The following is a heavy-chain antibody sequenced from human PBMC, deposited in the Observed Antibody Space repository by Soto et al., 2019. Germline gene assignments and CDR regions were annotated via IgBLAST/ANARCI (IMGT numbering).Heavy chain of an antibody. CDR2: IYWDDDK. J-gene: IGHJ6*02. Sequence: QITLKESGPTLVKPTQTLTLTCTFSGFSLSTSGVGVGWIRQPPGKALEWLALIYWDDDKRYSPSLKSRLTITKDTTHNQVVLTMTNMDPVDTATYYCGHNPPGFSYQGDFHTYGMDVWGQGTTVTVSS. CDR3: GHNPPGFSYQGDFHTYGMDV. D-gene: IGHD2-2*01. CDR1: GFSLSTSGVG. V-gene: IGHV2-5*02.